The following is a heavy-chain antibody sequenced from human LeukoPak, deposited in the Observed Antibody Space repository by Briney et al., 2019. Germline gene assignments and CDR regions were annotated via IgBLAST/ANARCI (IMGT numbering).Heavy chain of an antibody. CDR1: DGSISSYY. D-gene: IGHD6-13*01. CDR3: ARVTSSSWYVYNWFDP. J-gene: IGHJ5*02. V-gene: IGHV4-59*01. CDR2: IYYSGST. Sequence: SETLSLTCTVSDGSISSYYWSWIRQPPGKGLEWIGYIYYSGSTNYNPSLKSRVTISVDTSKNQFSLKLSSVTAADTAVYYCARVTSSSWYVYNWFDPWGQGTLVTVSS.